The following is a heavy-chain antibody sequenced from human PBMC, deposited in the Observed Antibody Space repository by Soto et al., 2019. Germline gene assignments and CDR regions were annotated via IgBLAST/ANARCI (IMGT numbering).Heavy chain of an antibody. CDR3: ASVCSVWDCYDY. CDR2: TRNKANSYTT. D-gene: IGHD3-10*02. CDR1: GFTFSDHY. Sequence: EVQLVESGGGLVQPGGSLRLSCAASGFTFSDHYMDWVRQAPGKGLEWVGRTRNKANSYTTEYAASVKGRFTISRDDSKNSLYLQMNSLKTEDTAVYYCASVCSVWDCYDYWGQGTLVTVSS. J-gene: IGHJ4*02. V-gene: IGHV3-72*01.